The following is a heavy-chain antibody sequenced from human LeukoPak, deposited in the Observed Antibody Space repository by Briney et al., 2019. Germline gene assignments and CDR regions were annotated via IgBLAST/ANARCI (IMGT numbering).Heavy chain of an antibody. CDR1: GFTFSSYA. Sequence: GGSLRLSCAASGFTFSSYAMSWVRQAPGKGLEWVSGLTASADNTYYAESVKGRFTISRDDSKNTLYLQMSTVRAEDTAVYYCAKDSYSGSGWYYFDCWGRGTLVTVSS. J-gene: IGHJ4*02. D-gene: IGHD6-19*01. CDR3: AKDSYSGSGWYYFDC. CDR2: LTASADNT. V-gene: IGHV3-23*01.